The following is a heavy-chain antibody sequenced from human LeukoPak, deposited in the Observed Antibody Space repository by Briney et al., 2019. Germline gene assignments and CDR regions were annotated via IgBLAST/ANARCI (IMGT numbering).Heavy chain of an antibody. D-gene: IGHD6-19*01. Sequence: GGSLRLSCGASGFSFSSYWMHWVRQAPGKGLMWVSRVNNDGSSTTYADSVEGRFTISRDNARNTLYLQMNSLRAEDTAVYYCARSSYPYYFDYWGQGTLVTVSP. CDR2: VNNDGSST. J-gene: IGHJ4*02. V-gene: IGHV3-74*01. CDR3: ARSSYPYYFDY. CDR1: GFSFSSYW.